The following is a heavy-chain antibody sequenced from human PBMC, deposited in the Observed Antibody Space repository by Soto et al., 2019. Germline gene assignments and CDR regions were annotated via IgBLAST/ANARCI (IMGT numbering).Heavy chain of an antibody. CDR3: ARDVTKGLDV. Sequence: QVHLVQSGAEVKKPGASVKVSCKASGHTLTSCGISWVRQAPGQGLEWMGLINTYNGYTKYPQNYQGRVTMATDTSTGTVYMELRSLTSDDTAVYYCARDVTKGLDVWGQGTTVTVS. V-gene: IGHV1-18*01. CDR1: GHTLTSCG. D-gene: IGHD4-4*01. CDR2: INTYNGYT. J-gene: IGHJ6*02.